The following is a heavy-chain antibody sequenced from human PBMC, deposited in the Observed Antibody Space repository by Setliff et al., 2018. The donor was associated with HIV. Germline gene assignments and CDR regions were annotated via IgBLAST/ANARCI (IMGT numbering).Heavy chain of an antibody. CDR3: ARAEGDAYNSLPYFDS. D-gene: IGHD1-1*01. Sequence: SETLSLTCTVSGGSMSRFYWTWIRQPPGKGLEWTGFVYSTGSINYSPSFRGRLTISLDTSENPFSLHLTSVTAADTAVYYCARAEGDAYNSLPYFDSWGPGALVTVSS. CDR2: VYSTGSI. V-gene: IGHV4-59*01. J-gene: IGHJ4*02. CDR1: GGSMSRFY.